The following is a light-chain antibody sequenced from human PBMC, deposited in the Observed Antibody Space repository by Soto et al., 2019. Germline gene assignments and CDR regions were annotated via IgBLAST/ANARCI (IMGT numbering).Light chain of an antibody. J-gene: IGKJ3*01. CDR1: QSVGSH. V-gene: IGKV3-11*01. CDR2: DAS. CDR3: QQRHYWPPFT. Sequence: EIVLTQSPATLSLSPGERATLSCRASQSVGSHLAWYQQKPGQAPRLLIYDASNRATGIPARFSGSGSGTDFTLTITGLEPEDFAVYYCQQRHYWPPFTFGPGTKVEIK.